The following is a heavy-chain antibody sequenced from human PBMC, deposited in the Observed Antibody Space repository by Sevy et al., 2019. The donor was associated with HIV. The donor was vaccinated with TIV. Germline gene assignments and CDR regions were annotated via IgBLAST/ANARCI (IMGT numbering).Heavy chain of an antibody. V-gene: IGHV5-51*01. J-gene: IGHJ4*02. CDR2: IYPADSDT. CDR3: AKLYYFDTGGYFTGSN. D-gene: IGHD3-22*01. Sequence: GESLKISCKGSGYSFPSYWIGWVRQMPGKGLEWMGIIYPADSDTRYSPSFQGQVTISADKSISTAYLQWSSLRASDTAKYYCAKLYYFDTGGYFTGSNWGQGTLVTVSS. CDR1: GYSFPSYW.